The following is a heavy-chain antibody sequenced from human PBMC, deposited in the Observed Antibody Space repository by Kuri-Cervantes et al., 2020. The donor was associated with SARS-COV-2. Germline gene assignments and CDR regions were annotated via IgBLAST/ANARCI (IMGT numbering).Heavy chain of an antibody. J-gene: IGHJ6*02. D-gene: IGHD6-19*01. V-gene: IGHV4-59*01. CDR3: AGSSGWYTYHYYGMDV. CDR2: IYYSGST. CDR1: GGSISSYY. Sequence: GSLRLSCTVSGGSISSYYWSWIRQPPGKGLEWIGYIYYSGSTNYNPSLKSRVTISVDTSKNQFSLKLSSVTAADTAVYYCAGSSGWYTYHYYGMDVWGQGTTVTVSS.